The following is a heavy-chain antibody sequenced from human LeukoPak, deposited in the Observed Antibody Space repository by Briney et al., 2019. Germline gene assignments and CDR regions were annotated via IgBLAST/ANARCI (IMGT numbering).Heavy chain of an antibody. Sequence: GGSLRLSCAASGFTFSSYEMNWVRQAPGKGLEGVSYISSSGSTIYYADSVKGRFTISRDNAKNSLYLQMNSLRAEDTAVYYCARAGNSSSWYFWFDPWGQGTLVTVSS. D-gene: IGHD6-13*01. CDR2: ISSSGSTI. V-gene: IGHV3-48*03. J-gene: IGHJ5*02. CDR1: GFTFSSYE. CDR3: ARAGNSSSWYFWFDP.